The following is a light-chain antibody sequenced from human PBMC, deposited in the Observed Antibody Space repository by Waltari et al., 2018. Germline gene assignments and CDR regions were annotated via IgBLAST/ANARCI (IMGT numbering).Light chain of an antibody. CDR2: SNN. CDR3: GAWDDSLSGYV. CDR1: SSNIGSNV. J-gene: IGLJ1*01. Sequence: QSVLTQPPSASGTPGQRVTISCSGRSSNIGSNVVNWFQQLPGTAPKLLIYSNNQRPSRVPDRFSASKSGTSASLAISGLQSEDEADYYCGAWDDSLSGYVFGTGTTVTVL. V-gene: IGLV1-44*01.